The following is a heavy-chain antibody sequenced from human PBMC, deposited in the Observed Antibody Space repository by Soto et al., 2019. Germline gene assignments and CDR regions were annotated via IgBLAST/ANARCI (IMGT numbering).Heavy chain of an antibody. J-gene: IGHJ6*02. CDR3: ARYYYDSSGRRAHYYYYGMDV. D-gene: IGHD3-22*01. Sequence: QVQLVQSGAEVKKPGASVKVSCKASGYTFTSYYMHWVRQAPGQGLEWMGIINPSGGSTSYAQKFQGRVTMTRDTSTSTVYMELSSLRSEDTAVYYCARYYYDSSGRRAHYYYYGMDVWGQGTTVTVSS. V-gene: IGHV1-46*01. CDR2: INPSGGST. CDR1: GYTFTSYY.